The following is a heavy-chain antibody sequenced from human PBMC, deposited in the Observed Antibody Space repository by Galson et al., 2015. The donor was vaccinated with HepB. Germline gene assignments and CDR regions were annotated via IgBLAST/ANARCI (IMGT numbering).Heavy chain of an antibody. CDR3: ARERVYCSGGSCYPTYYYYGMDV. Sequence: SLRLSCAASGFTFSSYGMHWVRQAPGKGLEWVAVIWYDGSNKYYADSVKGRFTISRDNSKNTLYLQMNSLRAEDTAVYYCARERVYCSGGSCYPTYYYYGMDVWGQGTTVTVSS. J-gene: IGHJ6*02. V-gene: IGHV3-33*08. CDR2: IWYDGSNK. D-gene: IGHD2-15*01. CDR1: GFTFSSYG.